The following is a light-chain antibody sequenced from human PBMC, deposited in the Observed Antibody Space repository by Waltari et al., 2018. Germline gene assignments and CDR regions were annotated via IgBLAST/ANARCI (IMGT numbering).Light chain of an antibody. Sequence: SSELTQDPAVSVALGLTVRITCQGDTLRNYYANWYRQKPGQPPLLVMYGKNNRPSGIPDRFSGSYSGDTASLTITGAQAEDEADYYCNSRDSNGNPFVFGPATKVTVL. J-gene: IGLJ1*01. CDR1: TLRNYY. V-gene: IGLV3-19*01. CDR2: GKN. CDR3: NSRDSNGNPFV.